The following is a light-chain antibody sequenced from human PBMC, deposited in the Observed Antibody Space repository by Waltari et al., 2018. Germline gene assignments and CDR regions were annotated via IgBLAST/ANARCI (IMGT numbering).Light chain of an antibody. J-gene: IGLJ2*01. CDR1: SLRRYY. Sequence: SSELTQDPAVSVAMGQTVRITCQGDSLRRYYDSWYQQRPGPAPLLVMYDKNNRPSGVPDRFSGSNSHNTASLTITGAQAEDEASYYCHSRDASGVGGSFGGGTKLTVL. V-gene: IGLV3-19*01. CDR2: DKN. CDR3: HSRDASGVGGS.